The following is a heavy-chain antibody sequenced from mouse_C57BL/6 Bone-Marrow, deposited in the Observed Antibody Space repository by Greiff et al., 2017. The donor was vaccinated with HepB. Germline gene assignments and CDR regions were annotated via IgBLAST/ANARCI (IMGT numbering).Heavy chain of an antibody. J-gene: IGHJ2*01. Sequence: EVKLLESGPGLVKPSQSLSLTCSVTGYSITSGYYWNWIRQFPGNKLEWMGYISYDGSNNYNPSLKNRISITRDTSKNQFFLKLNSVTTEDTATYYCARGEPYYYAYYFDYWGQGTTLTVSS. CDR1: GYSITSGYY. CDR3: ARGEPYYYAYYFDY. D-gene: IGHD1-1*01. CDR2: ISYDGSN. V-gene: IGHV3-6*01.